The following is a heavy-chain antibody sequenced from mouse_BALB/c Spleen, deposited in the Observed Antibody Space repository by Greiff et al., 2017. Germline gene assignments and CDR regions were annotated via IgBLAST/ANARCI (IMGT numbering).Heavy chain of an antibody. Sequence: EVKVEESGGGLVQPKGSLKLSCAASGFTFNTYAMNWVRQAPGKGLEWVARIRSKSNNYATYYADSVKDRFTISRDDSQSMLYLQMNNLKTEDTAMYYCVRRTYGYDEEAFAYWGQGTLVTVSA. CDR2: IRSKSNNYAT. V-gene: IGHV10-1*02. J-gene: IGHJ3*01. CDR3: VRRTYGYDEEAFAY. CDR1: GFTFNTYA. D-gene: IGHD2-2*01.